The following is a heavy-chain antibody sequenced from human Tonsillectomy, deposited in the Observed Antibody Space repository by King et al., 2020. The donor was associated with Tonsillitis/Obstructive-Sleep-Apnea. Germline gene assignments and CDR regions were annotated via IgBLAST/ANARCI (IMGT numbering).Heavy chain of an antibody. V-gene: IGHV1-18*01. D-gene: IGHD3-22*01. CDR2: IGAHNGNT. CDR1: GYTFSSYP. J-gene: IGHJ4*02. CDR3: ARGGRYDSSGYYTPLDY. Sequence: QLVQSGAEVKKPGASVKVSCKASGYTFSSYPMSWVRQAPGQGLEWMGCIGAHNGNTDYAQKIQGRVTMTTDTSTTTANMELRSLRSDDTAVYYCARGGRYDSSGYYTPLDYWGQGTLVTVSS.